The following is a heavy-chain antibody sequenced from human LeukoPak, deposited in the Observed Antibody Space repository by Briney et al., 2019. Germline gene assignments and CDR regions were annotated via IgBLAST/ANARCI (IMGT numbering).Heavy chain of an antibody. CDR2: IIPILGIA. D-gene: IGHD6-6*01. CDR3: AREGAARIPFDY. J-gene: IGHJ4*02. CDR1: GGTFSSYA. Sequence: SVKVSCKASGGTFSSYAISWVRQAPGQGLEWMGRIIPILGIANYAQKLQGRVTMTTDTSTSTAYMELRSLRSDDTAVYYCAREGAARIPFDYWGQGTLVTVSS. V-gene: IGHV1-69*04.